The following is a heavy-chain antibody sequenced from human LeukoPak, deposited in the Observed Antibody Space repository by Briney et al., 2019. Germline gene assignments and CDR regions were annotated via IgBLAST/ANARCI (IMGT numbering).Heavy chain of an antibody. V-gene: IGHV3-30*04. CDR2: ISYDGSNK. Sequence: PGGPLGLSCAASGFTFSSYAMHWVRQAPGKGLEWVAVISYDGSNKYYADSVKGRFTISRDNSKNTLYLQMNSLRAEDTAVYYCAKVLWFGELLSPFDYWGQGTLVTVSS. J-gene: IGHJ4*02. D-gene: IGHD3-10*01. CDR3: AKVLWFGELLSPFDY. CDR1: GFTFSSYA.